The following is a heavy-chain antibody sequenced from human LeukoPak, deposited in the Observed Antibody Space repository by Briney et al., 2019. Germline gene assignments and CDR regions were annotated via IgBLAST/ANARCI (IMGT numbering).Heavy chain of an antibody. J-gene: IGHJ3*02. Sequence: SVKVSCKASGGTFSSYAISWVRQAPGQGLEWMGGIIPIFGTANYAQKFQGRVTITTDESTSTAYMELSSLRSEDTAVYYCARTVGYSSSIDAFDIWGQGTMVTVSS. D-gene: IGHD6-13*01. CDR1: GGTFSSYA. CDR3: ARTVGYSSSIDAFDI. CDR2: IIPIFGTA. V-gene: IGHV1-69*05.